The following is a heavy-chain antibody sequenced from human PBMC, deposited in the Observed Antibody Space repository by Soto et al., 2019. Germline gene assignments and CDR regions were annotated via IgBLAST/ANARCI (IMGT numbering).Heavy chain of an antibody. V-gene: IGHV3-15*01. CDR2: IKSKTDGGTT. CDR3: PSRSAVLAAAGTAVGY. Sequence: GGSLRLSCAASGFTFSNAWMSWVRQAPGKGLEWVGRIKSKTDGGTTDYAAPVKGRFTISRDDSKNTLYLQMNSLKTEATAVYYCPSRSAVLAAAGTAVGYWGQGTLVTVSS. CDR1: GFTFSNAW. J-gene: IGHJ4*02. D-gene: IGHD6-13*01.